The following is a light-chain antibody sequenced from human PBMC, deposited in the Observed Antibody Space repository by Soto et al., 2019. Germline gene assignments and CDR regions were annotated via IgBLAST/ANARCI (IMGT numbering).Light chain of an antibody. J-gene: IGLJ1*01. V-gene: IGLV2-14*03. CDR3: SSYTTSNTRQIV. Sequence: QSVLTQPASVSGSPGQSITISCTGTSSDVGGYNYVSWYQHHPGKAPKLIIYDVSNRPSGVSIRCSGSKSDNTASQTISGLQPEDEADYHCSSYTTSNTRQIVFGTGTKLTVL. CDR2: DVS. CDR1: SSDVGGYNY.